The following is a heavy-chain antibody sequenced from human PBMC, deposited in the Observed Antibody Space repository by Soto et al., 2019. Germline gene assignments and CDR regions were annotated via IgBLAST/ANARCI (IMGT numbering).Heavy chain of an antibody. D-gene: IGHD6-25*01. CDR2: IYYREST. Sequence: SETLSPTCTVSGGSLSSGAYYWNWIRQPQGKGLAWIGYIYYRESTYYNPSLKSRVTISVDTSKNQFSLKLSSVTAEDTAAYYCARDHRAATAQGYYYYGMDVWGQGTTVTVSS. CDR3: ARDHRAATAQGYYYYGMDV. J-gene: IGHJ6*02. V-gene: IGHV4-30-4*01. CDR1: GGSLSSGAYY.